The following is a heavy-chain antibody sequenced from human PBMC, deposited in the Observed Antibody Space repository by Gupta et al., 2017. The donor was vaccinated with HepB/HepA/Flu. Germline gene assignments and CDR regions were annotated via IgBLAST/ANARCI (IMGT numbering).Heavy chain of an antibody. CDR2: IRGDGSYT. Sequence: EVQLVESGGGLVQPGGSLRLSCAASGFTFSRFFMHWVRQAPVKGLVWVSRIRGDGSYTSSADFAKGRFTISRDSATNTLYLQMNSLRADDTAVYYCARDMSGGALPFDYWGQGTLVTVSS. CDR1: GFTFSRFF. V-gene: IGHV3-74*01. CDR3: ARDMSGGALPFDY. D-gene: IGHD6-25*01. J-gene: IGHJ4*02.